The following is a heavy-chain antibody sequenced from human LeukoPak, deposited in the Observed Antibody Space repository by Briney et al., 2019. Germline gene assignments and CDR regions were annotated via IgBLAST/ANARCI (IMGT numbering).Heavy chain of an antibody. CDR3: TRDRSRAEDD. J-gene: IGHJ4*02. V-gene: IGHV3-7*01. Sequence: GGSLRLSCAASGFTFSGHWMSWVRQAPGKGLEWVANINQGGSDKYYVDSVKGRFTISRDNANNLLYLQMNSLRGEDTAVYYCTRDRSRAEDDWGQGTLVTVSS. D-gene: IGHD1-14*01. CDR1: GFTFSGHW. CDR2: INQGGSDK.